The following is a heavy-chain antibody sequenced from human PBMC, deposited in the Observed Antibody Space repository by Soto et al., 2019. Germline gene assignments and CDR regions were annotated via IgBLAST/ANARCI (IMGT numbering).Heavy chain of an antibody. Sequence: NPSETLSLTCAVYGGSFSGYYWSWIRQPPGKGLEWIGEINHSGSTNYNPSLKSRVTISVDTSKNQFSLKLSSVTAADTAVYYCARARRRYFHCFPNWFDPWGQATLFTVSS. CDR1: GGSFSGYY. CDR3: ARARRRYFHCFPNWFDP. V-gene: IGHV4-34*01. D-gene: IGHD3-9*01. J-gene: IGHJ5*02. CDR2: INHSGST.